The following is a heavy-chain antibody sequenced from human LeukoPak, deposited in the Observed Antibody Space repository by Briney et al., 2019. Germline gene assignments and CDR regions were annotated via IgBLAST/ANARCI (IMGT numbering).Heavy chain of an antibody. CDR3: ARVGTTSNFYYYYGMDI. D-gene: IGHD2/OR15-2a*01. CDR1: GFTFSSYR. V-gene: IGHV3-74*01. J-gene: IGHJ6*02. CDR2: INSDGSTT. Sequence: PGGSLRLSCAASGFTFSSYRMYWVRQAPGKGLVWVSRINSDGSTTSYADSVKGRFTISRDNAKNTLYLQMNSLRAEYTAVYYCARVGTTSNFYYYYGMDIWGQGTTVTVSS.